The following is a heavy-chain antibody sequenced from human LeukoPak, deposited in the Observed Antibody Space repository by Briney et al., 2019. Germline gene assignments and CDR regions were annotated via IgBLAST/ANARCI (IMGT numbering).Heavy chain of an antibody. V-gene: IGHV4-30-2*01. J-gene: IGHJ3*02. CDR1: GGSISSGGYS. CDR2: IYHSGST. Sequence: PSQTLSLTCAVSGGSISSGGYSWSWIRQPPGKGLEWIGYIYHSGSTYYNPSLKSRVTISVDRSKNQFSLKLSSVTAADTAVYYCARALYYDSSGCLIDAFDIWGQGTMVTVSS. CDR3: ARALYYDSSGCLIDAFDI. D-gene: IGHD3-22*01.